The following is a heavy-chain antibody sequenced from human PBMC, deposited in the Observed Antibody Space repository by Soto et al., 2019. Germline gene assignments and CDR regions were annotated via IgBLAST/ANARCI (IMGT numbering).Heavy chain of an antibody. CDR1: GGSISSGDYY. V-gene: IGHV4-30-4*01. J-gene: IGHJ4*02. CDR3: AVSIAARYFDY. CDR2: IYYSGST. D-gene: IGHD6-6*01. Sequence: QVQLQESGPGLVKPSQTLSLTCTVSGGSISSGDYYWSWIRQPPGKGLEWIGYIYYSGSTYYNPSLKRRVTISVDTPTNQFSLKLSSVTAADTAVYYCAVSIAARYFDYWGQGTLVTVSS.